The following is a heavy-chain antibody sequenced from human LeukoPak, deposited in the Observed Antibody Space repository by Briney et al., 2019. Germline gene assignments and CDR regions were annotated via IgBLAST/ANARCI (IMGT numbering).Heavy chain of an antibody. V-gene: IGHV3-21*01. CDR2: ISTSGRYI. D-gene: IGHD5-24*01. J-gene: IGHJ4*02. CDR3: ARRIDGYNTNYFDY. Sequence: GGCVRLSCAASGLTFSGYTMNWARQAPGKGLQWVSSISTSGRYIYYAGSLKGRCTISRDNGKNSLYLQMNSLSAEDTALYYCARRIDGYNTNYFDYWGQGPLVPASS. CDR1: GLTFSGYT.